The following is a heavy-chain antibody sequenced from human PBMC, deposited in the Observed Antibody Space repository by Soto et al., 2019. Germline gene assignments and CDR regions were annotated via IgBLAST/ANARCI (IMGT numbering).Heavy chain of an antibody. J-gene: IGHJ6*02. D-gene: IGHD3-9*01. CDR2: IKSKADGGTT. Sequence: GSLRLSCAASGFTFSSYAMIWVRQAPGKGLEWVGRIKSKADGGTTDSAAPVKGRFTISRDDSKNTLYLQMNSLKTEDTAVYYCTTDRVTISRYGMDVWGQGTTVTVSS. CDR1: GFTFSSYA. CDR3: TTDRVTISRYGMDV. V-gene: IGHV3-15*01.